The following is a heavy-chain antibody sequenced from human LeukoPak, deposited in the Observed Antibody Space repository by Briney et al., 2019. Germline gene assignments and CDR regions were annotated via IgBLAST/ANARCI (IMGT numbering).Heavy chain of an antibody. D-gene: IGHD3-22*01. CDR2: INHSGST. CDR3: ARGLYYYDSSGYTPFDY. V-gene: IGHV4-34*01. Sequence: PSETLSLTCAVYGGSFSGYYWSWIRQPPGKGLDWIGEINHSGSTNYNPSLKSRVTISVDTSKNQFSLKLSSVTAADTAVYYCARGLYYYDSSGYTPFDYWGQGTLVTVSS. J-gene: IGHJ4*02. CDR1: GGSFSGYY.